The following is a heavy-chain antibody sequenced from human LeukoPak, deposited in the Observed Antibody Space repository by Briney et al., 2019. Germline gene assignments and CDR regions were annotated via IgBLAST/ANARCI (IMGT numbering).Heavy chain of an antibody. D-gene: IGHD3-10*02. CDR3: AELGITMIGGV. CDR1: GFTFYDYG. V-gene: IGHV3-20*04. CDR2: INWNGGST. Sequence: GGSLRLSCAASGFTFYDYGMSWVRQAPGKGLEWVSGINWNGGSTGYADSVKGRFTISRDNAKNSLYLQMNSLRAEDTAVYYCAELGITMIGGVWGKGTTVTISS. J-gene: IGHJ6*04.